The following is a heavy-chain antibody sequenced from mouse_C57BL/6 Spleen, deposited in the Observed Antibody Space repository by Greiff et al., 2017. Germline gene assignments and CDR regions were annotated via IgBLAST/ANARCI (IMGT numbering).Heavy chain of an antibody. D-gene: IGHD2-2*01. J-gene: IGHJ4*01. Sequence: QVQLQQPGTELVKPGASVKLSCKASGYTFTSYWMHWVKQRPGQGLEWIGNINPSNSGTNYNQKFKSKATLTVDTSSSTAYMQLSSLTSEDTAIYDCARWEYGYDEAMDYWGQGTSVTVSS. CDR3: ARWEYGYDEAMDY. CDR1: GYTFTSYW. CDR2: INPSNSGT. V-gene: IGHV1-53*01.